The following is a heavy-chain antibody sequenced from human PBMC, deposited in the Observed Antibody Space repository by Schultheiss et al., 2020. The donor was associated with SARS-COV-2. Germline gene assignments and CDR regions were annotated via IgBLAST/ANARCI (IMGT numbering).Heavy chain of an antibody. V-gene: IGHV3-21*04. D-gene: IGHD3-10*01. J-gene: IGHJ3*01. Sequence: GESLKISCAASGFTFSSYSMNWVRQAPGKGLEWVSSITSTSGYIYYADSVKGRFTISRDNSKNTLYLQMNSLRAEDTAVYYCAKPHLRWFGDSHDAFDLWGQGTTVTVSS. CDR3: AKPHLRWFGDSHDAFDL. CDR1: GFTFSSYS. CDR2: ITSTSGYI.